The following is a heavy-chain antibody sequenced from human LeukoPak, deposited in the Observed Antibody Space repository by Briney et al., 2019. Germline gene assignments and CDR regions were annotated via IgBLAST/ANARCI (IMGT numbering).Heavy chain of an antibody. CDR2: IYYSGST. Sequence: SQTLSLTCTVSVGSISRGGYYWSWIRQPPGKGLEWIGYIYYSGSTNYNPSLKSRVTISVDTSKNQFSLKLSSVTAADTAVYYCARAVYSSGWYHYWGQGTLVTVSS. CDR1: VGSISRGGYY. D-gene: IGHD6-19*01. CDR3: ARAVYSSGWYHY. V-gene: IGHV4-61*08. J-gene: IGHJ4*02.